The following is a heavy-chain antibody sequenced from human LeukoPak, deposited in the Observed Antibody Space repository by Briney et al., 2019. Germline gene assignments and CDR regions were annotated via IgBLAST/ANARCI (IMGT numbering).Heavy chain of an antibody. J-gene: IGHJ5*02. V-gene: IGHV4-34*01. Sequence: SETLSLTCAVYGGSFSTYYWSWIRQTPGKGLEWIGEINHSGSTNYNPSLKSRVTISVDTSKNQFSLQLRSVTTADTAVYYCVRGPNGASISKWFDPWGQGTQVIVSP. CDR2: INHSGST. CDR3: VRGPNGASISKWFDP. D-gene: IGHD2-8*01. CDR1: GGSFSTYY.